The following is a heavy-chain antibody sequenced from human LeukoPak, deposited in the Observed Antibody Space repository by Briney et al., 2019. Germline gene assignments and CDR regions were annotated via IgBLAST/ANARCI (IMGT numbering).Heavy chain of an antibody. CDR2: IYHSGST. D-gene: IGHD2-2*01. CDR1: GGSVSNGSYY. Sequence: SETLSLTCTVSGGSVSNGSYYWGWIRQPPGKGLEWIGSIYHSGSTYYNPSLKSRVTISVDTSKNQFSQKLRSVTAADTAVYYCARGTIVVVPAAPGNWFDPWGQGTLVTVSS. V-gene: IGHV4-39*01. CDR3: ARGTIVVVPAAPGNWFDP. J-gene: IGHJ5*02.